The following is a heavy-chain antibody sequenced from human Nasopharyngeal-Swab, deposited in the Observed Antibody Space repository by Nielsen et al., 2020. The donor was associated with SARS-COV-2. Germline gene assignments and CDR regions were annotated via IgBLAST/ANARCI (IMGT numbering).Heavy chain of an antibody. CDR3: ARDSEYSSSQDYDY. J-gene: IGHJ4*02. Sequence: GESLKISCASSGFIFSSYWMSWVRQAPGKGLEWVANIKQDGSEKYYVDSVKGRFTISRDNAKNSLYLQMNSLRAEDTAVYYCARDSEYSSSQDYDYWGQGTLVTVSS. D-gene: IGHD6-6*01. CDR2: IKQDGSEK. CDR1: GFIFSSYW. V-gene: IGHV3-7*01.